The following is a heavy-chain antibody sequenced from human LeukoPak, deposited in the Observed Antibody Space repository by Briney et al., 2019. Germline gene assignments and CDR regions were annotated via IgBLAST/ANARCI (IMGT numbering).Heavy chain of an antibody. V-gene: IGHV4-34*01. CDR2: INHSGST. CDR3: AREVDIVGATSSALDY. J-gene: IGHJ4*02. CDR1: GGSFSGYY. Sequence: PSETLSLTCAVYGGSFSGYYWSWIRQPPGKGLEWIGEINHSGSTNYNPSLKSRVTISVDTSKNQFSLKLSSVTAADTAVYYCAREVDIVGATSSALDYWGQGTLVTVSS. D-gene: IGHD1-26*01.